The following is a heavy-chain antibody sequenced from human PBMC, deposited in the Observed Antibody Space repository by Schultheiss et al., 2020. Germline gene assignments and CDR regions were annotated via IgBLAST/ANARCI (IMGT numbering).Heavy chain of an antibody. CDR1: GFTFSNYS. V-gene: IGHV3-21*05. Sequence: GGSLRLSCAASGFTFSNYSMNWVRQAPGKGLEWVSYISSSSSYTNYADSVKGRFTISRDNAKNSLDLQMTSLRAEDTAVYYCARLTTAARFDPWGQGTLVTVSS. CDR2: ISSSSSYT. D-gene: IGHD6-13*01. J-gene: IGHJ5*02. CDR3: ARLTTAARFDP.